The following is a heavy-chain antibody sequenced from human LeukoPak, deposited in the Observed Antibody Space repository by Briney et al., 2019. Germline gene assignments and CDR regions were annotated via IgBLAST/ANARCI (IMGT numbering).Heavy chain of an antibody. Sequence: GGSLRLSCAASGFTFSSYAMSWVRQAPGKGLEWVSAISGSGGSTYYADSVKGRFTISRDNSKNTLYLQMNSLRAEDTAVYYCARAPTVLVGYCSSSSCQADYWGQGTLVTVSS. CDR3: ARAPTVLVGYCSSSSCQADY. D-gene: IGHD2-2*01. CDR2: ISGSGGST. CDR1: GFTFSSYA. J-gene: IGHJ4*02. V-gene: IGHV3-23*01.